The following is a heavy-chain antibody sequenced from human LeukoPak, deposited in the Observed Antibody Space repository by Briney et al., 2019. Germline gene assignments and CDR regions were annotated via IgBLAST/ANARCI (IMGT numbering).Heavy chain of an antibody. CDR1: GFTFSSYS. CDR2: ISSSSSYI. V-gene: IGHV3-21*01. Sequence: GGSLRLSCAASGFTFSSYSMNWVRQAPGKWLEWVSSISSSSSYIYYADSVKGRFTISRDNSKNTLYLQMNSLRAEDTAVYYCASEIIFGSFDYWGQGTLVTVSS. D-gene: IGHD3-3*01. CDR3: ASEIIFGSFDY. J-gene: IGHJ4*02.